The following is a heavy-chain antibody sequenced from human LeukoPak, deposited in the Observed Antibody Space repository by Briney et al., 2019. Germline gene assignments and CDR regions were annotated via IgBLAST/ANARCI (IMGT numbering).Heavy chain of an antibody. CDR2: ISSSSSTI. J-gene: IGHJ4*02. D-gene: IGHD3-10*01. Sequence: PGGSLRLSCSASGFTFSSYSMNWVRQAPGKGLEWVSYISSSSSTIYYADSVKGRFTISRDNAKNSLYLQMNSLRAEDTAVYYCAREGDSFGDYFDYWGQGTLVTVSS. CDR1: GFTFSSYS. CDR3: AREGDSFGDYFDY. V-gene: IGHV3-48*04.